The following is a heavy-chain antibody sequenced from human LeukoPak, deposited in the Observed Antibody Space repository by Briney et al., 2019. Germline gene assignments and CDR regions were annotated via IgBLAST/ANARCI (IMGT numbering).Heavy chain of an antibody. CDR1: GGSISSYY. J-gene: IGHJ3*02. V-gene: IGHV4-59*01. CDR3: ARGSGGTVSGAFDI. Sequence: TASETLSLTCTVSGGSISSYYWSWIRQPPGKGLEWIGYIYYSGSTNYNPSLKSRVTISVDTSKNQFSLKLSSVTAADTAVYYCARGSGGTVSGAFDIWGQGTMVTVSS. CDR2: IYYSGST. D-gene: IGHD2-15*01.